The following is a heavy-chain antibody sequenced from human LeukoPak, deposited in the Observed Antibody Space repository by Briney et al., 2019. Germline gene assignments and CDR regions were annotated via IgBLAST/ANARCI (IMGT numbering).Heavy chain of an antibody. Sequence: ASVKVSCKVSGYTLTELSMHWVRQAPGKGLEWMGGFDPEDGETIYAQKFQGRVTMTEDTSTDTAYMELSSLRSEDTAVYYCATATNGYYYDSSGYYGHYWGEGTLVTASP. CDR3: ATATNGYYYDSSGYYGHY. J-gene: IGHJ4*02. D-gene: IGHD3-22*01. CDR2: FDPEDGET. V-gene: IGHV1-24*01. CDR1: GYTLTELS.